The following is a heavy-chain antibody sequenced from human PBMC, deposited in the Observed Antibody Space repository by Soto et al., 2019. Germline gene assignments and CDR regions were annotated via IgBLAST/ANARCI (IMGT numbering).Heavy chain of an antibody. CDR3: TRANWYSEY. V-gene: IGHV4-59*11. CDR2: IYYNGNT. CDR1: GGSISNHY. J-gene: IGHJ4*02. Sequence: QVQLQESGPGLVQPSETLSLTCTVSGGSISNHYWSWIRQPPGKGLEWIGYIYYNGNTNYNPPLKRRVTMSVDTSKDQISLKLSSVTAADTAVYYCTRANWYSEYWGQGTLVTVSS. D-gene: IGHD7-27*01.